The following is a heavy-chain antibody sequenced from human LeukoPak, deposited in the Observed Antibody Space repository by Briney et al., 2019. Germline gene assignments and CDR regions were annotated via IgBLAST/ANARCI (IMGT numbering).Heavy chain of an antibody. CDR3: AKFGVDYDMIV. V-gene: IGHV4-59*01. CDR2: IHYKGNA. Sequence: SETLSLTCTVSGGSISGSYWTWIRQPPGKGLEWIGQIHYKGNADYNPSLKSRVTLSVDTSKNQFSLKLTAMTAADTAVYYCAKFGVDYDMIVWGQGTTVTVS. CDR1: GGSISGSY. D-gene: IGHD3-16*01. J-gene: IGHJ6*02.